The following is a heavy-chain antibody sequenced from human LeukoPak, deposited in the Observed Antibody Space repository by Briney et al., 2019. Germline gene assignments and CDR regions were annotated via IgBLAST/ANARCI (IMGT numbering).Heavy chain of an antibody. CDR1: GFTFSSYD. CDR3: ARGGFRVDFWSGSLTKSMDV. V-gene: IGHV3-13*01. J-gene: IGHJ6*02. D-gene: IGHD3-3*01. Sequence: PGGSLRLSCAASGFTFSSYDMHWVRQATGKGLEWVSAIGTAGDTYYPGSVKGRFTISRENAKNSLYLQMNSLRAEGTAVYYCARGGFRVDFWSGSLTKSMDVWGQGTTVTVSS. CDR2: IGTAGDT.